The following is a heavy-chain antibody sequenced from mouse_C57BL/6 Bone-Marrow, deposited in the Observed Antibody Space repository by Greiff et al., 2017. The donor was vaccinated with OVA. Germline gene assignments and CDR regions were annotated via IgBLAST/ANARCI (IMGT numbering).Heavy chain of an antibody. J-gene: IGHJ3*01. CDR3: ARRLTGY. CDR1: GYAFTNYL. CDR2: INPGSGGT. Sequence: VQRVESGAELVRPGTSVKVSCKASGYAFTNYLIEWVKQRPGQGLEWIGVINPGSGGTNYNEKFKGKATLTADKSSSTAYMQLSSLTSEDSAVYFCARRLTGYWGQGTLVTVSA. V-gene: IGHV1-54*01.